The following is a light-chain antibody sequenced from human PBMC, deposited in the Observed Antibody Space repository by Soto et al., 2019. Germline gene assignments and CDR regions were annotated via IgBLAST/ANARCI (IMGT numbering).Light chain of an antibody. CDR2: DAS. CDR3: QQRSNWPPLT. CDR1: QSVSTY. J-gene: IGKJ3*01. V-gene: IGKV3-11*01. Sequence: PGERATLSCRATQSVSTYLAWYQQKPGQAPRLLIYDASNRATGIPARFSGRGSGTDFTLPISSLEPEDFAVYYCQQRSNWPPLTFGPGTKGDIK.